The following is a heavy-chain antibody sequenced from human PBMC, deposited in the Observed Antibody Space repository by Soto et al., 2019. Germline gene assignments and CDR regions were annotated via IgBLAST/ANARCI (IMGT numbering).Heavy chain of an antibody. Sequence: SQTRSLTFAISGDSVSSNSAAWNCISQCPSRGLEWLGRTYYRSKWSNDYAVSVKSRITINPDTSKNQFSLQLNSVTPEDTAVYYCARDPGVAVAGGTNYYYGMDVWGQGTTVTVSS. D-gene: IGHD6-19*01. CDR3: ARDPGVAVAGGTNYYYGMDV. V-gene: IGHV6-1*01. CDR2: TYYRSKWSN. J-gene: IGHJ6*02. CDR1: GDSVSSNSAA.